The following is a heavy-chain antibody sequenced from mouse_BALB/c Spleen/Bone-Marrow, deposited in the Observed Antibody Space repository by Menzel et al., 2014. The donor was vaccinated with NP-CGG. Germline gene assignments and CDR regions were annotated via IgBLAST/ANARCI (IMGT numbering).Heavy chain of an antibody. CDR2: INPSNGGT. CDR1: GYTFTSYY. CDR3: TREGDSPFAY. J-gene: IGHJ3*01. D-gene: IGHD2-13*01. Sequence: QVQLQQPGAELVKPGASVKLSCKASGYTFTSYYMYWVKQRPGQGLEWIGEINPSNGGTNFNEKFKSKATLPVDKSSSTAYMQLSSLTSEDSAVYYCTREGDSPFAYWGQGTLVTVSA. V-gene: IGHV1S81*02.